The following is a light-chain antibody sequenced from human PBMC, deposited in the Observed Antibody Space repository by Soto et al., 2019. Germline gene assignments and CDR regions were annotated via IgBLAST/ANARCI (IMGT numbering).Light chain of an antibody. J-gene: IGKJ5*01. CDR2: DVS. Sequence: IMMPQSPATLSLSPGERGSLSCRASQSLSSNLAWYQQKPGQAPRLLIYDVSNRATGIPARFSGSGSGTDFNLTISSLEPEDFAVYYCQQRNSRYTFGPGTRLEIK. V-gene: IGKV3-11*01. CDR3: QQRNSRYT. CDR1: QSLSSN.